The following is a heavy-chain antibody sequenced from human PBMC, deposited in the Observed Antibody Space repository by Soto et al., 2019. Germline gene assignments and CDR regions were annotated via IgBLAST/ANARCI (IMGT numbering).Heavy chain of an antibody. J-gene: IGHJ4*02. V-gene: IGHV4-59*01. D-gene: IGHD4-4*01. CDR2: VYYSGST. CDR3: ARASMTTVTVDF. Sequence: TLSLTCTVSGGSINSYYWSWIRQPPGKGLEWIGYVYYSGSTNYNPSLKSRVTISVDTSKNQFSLKLNSVTAADTAVYYCARASMTTVTVDFWGQGTLVTVSS. CDR1: GGSINSYY.